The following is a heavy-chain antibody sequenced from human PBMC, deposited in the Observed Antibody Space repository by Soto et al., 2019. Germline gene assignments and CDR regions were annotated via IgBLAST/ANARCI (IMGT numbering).Heavy chain of an antibody. CDR2: INPSGGGT. Sequence: QVQLVQSGTEVKKPGASVKVSCKASGYTFLDFYIHRVRQAPGQGLEWMGFINPSGGGTTYAQQFQGRLTMTRDTSTSTVYMELITLRSEDTAIYYCARDKPFSADYWGQGTLVT. V-gene: IGHV1-46*01. D-gene: IGHD3-3*02. CDR1: GYTFLDFY. CDR3: ARDKPFSADY. J-gene: IGHJ4*02.